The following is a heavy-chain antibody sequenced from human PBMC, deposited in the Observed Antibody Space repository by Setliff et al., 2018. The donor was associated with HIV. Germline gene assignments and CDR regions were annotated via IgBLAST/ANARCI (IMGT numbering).Heavy chain of an antibody. J-gene: IGHJ4*02. CDR1: GGSISSNNYF. CDR3: ARQPRWLRFPRYFDY. CDR2: IYPSGST. V-gene: IGHV4-61*09. Sequence: PSETLSLTCTVSGGSISSNNYFWSWIRQPAGKGLEWIGHIYPSGSTNYNPSLKSRVTISVDTSKNQFSLKLSSVTAADTAVYYCARQPRWLRFPRYFDYWGQGTLVTVSS. D-gene: IGHD5-12*01.